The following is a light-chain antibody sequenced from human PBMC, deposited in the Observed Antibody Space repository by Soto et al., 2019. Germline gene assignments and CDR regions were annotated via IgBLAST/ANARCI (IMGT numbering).Light chain of an antibody. CDR2: GAS. CDR1: QSVSSN. CDR3: QQYNNWPRT. Sequence: EMVITQSPATLSMSPGERATLSCRASQSVSSNLAWHQQKPGQAPRLLIYGASTRATGIPARFSGSGSGTEFTLTISSLQSEDFAVYYCQQYNNWPRTFGQGTKV. V-gene: IGKV3-15*01. J-gene: IGKJ1*01.